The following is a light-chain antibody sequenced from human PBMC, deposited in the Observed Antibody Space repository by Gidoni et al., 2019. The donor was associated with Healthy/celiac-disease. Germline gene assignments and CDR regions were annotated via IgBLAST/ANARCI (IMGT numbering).Light chain of an antibody. V-gene: IGKV3-11*01. J-gene: IGKJ3*01. CDR2: DTS. CDR1: QSVSTY. Sequence: EVVLTQSPATLSLSPGERATLSCRANQSVSTYLAWYQQKSGQAPRLLIYDTSNRATGIPARFSGSGSGTDFTLTISSLEPEDFAVYYCQQRSNWPPLTFGPXTKVDI. CDR3: QQRSNWPPLT.